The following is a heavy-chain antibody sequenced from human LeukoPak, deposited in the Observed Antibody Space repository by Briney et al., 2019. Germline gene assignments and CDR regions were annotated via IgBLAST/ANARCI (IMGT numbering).Heavy chain of an antibody. CDR3: ARLAVAGTEVYYYGMDV. J-gene: IGHJ6*02. CDR1: GGSISSYY. V-gene: IGHV4-59*08. D-gene: IGHD6-19*01. Sequence: SETLSLTCTVSGGSISSYYWSWIRQPPGKGLEWIGYIYYSGSTYYNPSLKSRVTISVDTSKNQFSLKLSSVTAADTAVYYCARLAVAGTEVYYYGMDVWGQGTTVTVSS. CDR2: IYYSGST.